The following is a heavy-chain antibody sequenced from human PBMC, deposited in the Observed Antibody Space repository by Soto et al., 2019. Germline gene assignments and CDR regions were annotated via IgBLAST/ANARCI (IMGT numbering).Heavy chain of an antibody. D-gene: IGHD6-19*01. CDR2: INAGHGNT. J-gene: IGHJ5*02. CDR3: ARDLVPPNSSGWYGNWFDP. Sequence: QVQLVQSGAEVKKPGASVKVSCKASGYTFTRYAMPWVRQAPGQRLEWMGWINAGHGNTKYSQKFQGRVTITRDTSASTAYMELSSLRSEDTAVYYCARDLVPPNSSGWYGNWFDPWGQGTLVTVSS. V-gene: IGHV1-3*01. CDR1: GYTFTRYA.